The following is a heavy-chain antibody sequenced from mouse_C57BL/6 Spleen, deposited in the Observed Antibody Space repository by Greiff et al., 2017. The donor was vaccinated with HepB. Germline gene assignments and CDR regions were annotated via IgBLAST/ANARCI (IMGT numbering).Heavy chain of an antibody. CDR2: ISSGSSTI. CDR1: GFTFSDYG. Sequence: EVQLVESGGGLVKPGGSLKLSCAASGFTFSDYGMHWVRQAPEKGLEWVAYISSGSSTIYYADTVKGRFTISRDNAKNTLFLQMTSLRSEDTAMYYCARYGYDGAWFAYWGQGTLVTVSA. J-gene: IGHJ3*01. CDR3: ARYGYDGAWFAY. V-gene: IGHV5-17*01. D-gene: IGHD2-2*01.